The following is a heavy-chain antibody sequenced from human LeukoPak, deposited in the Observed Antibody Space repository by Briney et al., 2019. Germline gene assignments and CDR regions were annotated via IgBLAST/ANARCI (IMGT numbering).Heavy chain of an antibody. CDR1: GFTFSSYA. Sequence: GGSLRLSCAASGFTFSSYAMHWVRQAPGKGLEWVAVIPYDGSNKYYADSVKGRFTISRDNSKNTLYLQMNSLRAEDTAVYYCASISGLWFGEFRTAFDYWGQGTLVTVSS. CDR3: ASISGLWFGEFRTAFDY. V-gene: IGHV3-30*04. D-gene: IGHD3-10*01. CDR2: IPYDGSNK. J-gene: IGHJ4*02.